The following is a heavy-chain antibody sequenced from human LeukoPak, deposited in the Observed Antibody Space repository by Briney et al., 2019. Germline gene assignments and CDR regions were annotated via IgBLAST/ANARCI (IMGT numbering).Heavy chain of an antibody. CDR2: IHTSGST. D-gene: IGHD6-19*01. CDR3: ARRDISSGWSFDY. V-gene: IGHV4-4*07. CDR1: GGSISNYH. Sequence: SETLSLTCTVSGGSISNYHWSWIRQAAGKGLEWLGQIHTSGSTNYNPPLKSRVTMSIDTPENQLSLTVRAVTAADTAVYYCARRDISSGWSFDYWGQGTLVTVSS. J-gene: IGHJ4*02.